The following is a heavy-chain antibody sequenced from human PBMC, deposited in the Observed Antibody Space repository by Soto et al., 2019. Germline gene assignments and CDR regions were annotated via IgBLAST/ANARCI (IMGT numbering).Heavy chain of an antibody. J-gene: IGHJ4*02. Sequence: SETLSLTCTVSGGSISSSSYYWGWIRQPPGKGLEWIGSIYYSGSTYYNPSLKSRVTISVDTSKNQFSLKLSSVTAADTAVYYCARMYYDFWSGYYRYFDYWGQGTLVTVS. CDR2: IYYSGST. V-gene: IGHV4-39*01. D-gene: IGHD3-3*01. CDR3: ARMYYDFWSGYYRYFDY. CDR1: GGSISSSSYY.